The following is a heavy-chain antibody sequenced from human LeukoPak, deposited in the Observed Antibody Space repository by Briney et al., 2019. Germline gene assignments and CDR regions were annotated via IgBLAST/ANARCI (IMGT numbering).Heavy chain of an antibody. J-gene: IGHJ4*02. D-gene: IGHD3-9*01. Sequence: ASVKVSCKVSGYTLTELSMHWVRQAPGKGLEWMGGFDPEDGETIYAQKFQGRVTMTEDTSTDTAYMELSSLRSEDTAVYYCATGRLRYFDWSNYYFDYWGQGTLVIVSS. CDR2: FDPEDGET. V-gene: IGHV1-24*01. CDR3: ATGRLRYFDWSNYYFDY. CDR1: GYTLTELS.